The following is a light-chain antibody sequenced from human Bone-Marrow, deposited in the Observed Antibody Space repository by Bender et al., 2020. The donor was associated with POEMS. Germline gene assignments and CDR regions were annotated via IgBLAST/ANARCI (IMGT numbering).Light chain of an antibody. CDR2: EGT. CDR3: CSFAGYNTWV. Sequence: QSALTQPPSVSGSPEQSVTISCRGTSSDVGSYDRVSWYQQHPAKAPKLIIYEGTNRPSGVSTRFSGSKSGNTASLTISGLQAEDEADYYCCSFAGYNTWVFGGGTKLTVL. J-gene: IGLJ3*02. V-gene: IGLV2-23*01. CDR1: SSDVGSYDR.